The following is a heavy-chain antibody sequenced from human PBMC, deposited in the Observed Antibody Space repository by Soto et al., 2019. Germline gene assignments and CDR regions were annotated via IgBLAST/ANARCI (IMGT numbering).Heavy chain of an antibody. V-gene: IGHV4-30-4*01. CDR2: IYYSGST. J-gene: IGHJ4*02. D-gene: IGHD3-10*01. CDR3: ARVGGFGATTIDY. Sequence: SETLSLTCTVSGGSISSGDYYWSWIRQPPGKCLEWIWYIYYSGSTYYNPSLKSRVTISVDTSKNQFSLKLSSVTAADTAVYYCARVGGFGATTIDYWGQGTLVTVSS. CDR1: GGSISSGDYY.